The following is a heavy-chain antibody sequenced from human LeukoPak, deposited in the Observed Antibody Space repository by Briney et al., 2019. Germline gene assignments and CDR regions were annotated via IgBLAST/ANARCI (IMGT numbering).Heavy chain of an antibody. CDR1: GDSVSSNSAA. CDR2: TYYRSKWNN. Sequence: SQTLSITCAISGDSVSSNSAAWNWIRPSPSRGLEWLGRTYYRSKWNNDYAVSVKSRITINPDTSKNQFSLQLNSVTPEDTAVYYCARDLPETYSSGWYGTLDAFDIWGQGTMVTVSS. D-gene: IGHD6-19*01. J-gene: IGHJ3*02. CDR3: ARDLPETYSSGWYGTLDAFDI. V-gene: IGHV6-1*01.